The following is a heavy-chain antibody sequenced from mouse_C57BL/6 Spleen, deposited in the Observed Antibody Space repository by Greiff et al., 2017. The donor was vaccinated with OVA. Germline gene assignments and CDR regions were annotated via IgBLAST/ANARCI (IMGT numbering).Heavy chain of an antibody. J-gene: IGHJ2*01. V-gene: IGHV1-15*01. D-gene: IGHD1-1*01. Sequence: QVHVKQSGAELVRPGASVTLSCKASGYTFTDYEMHWVKQTPVHGLEWIGAIDPETGGTAYNQKFKGKAILTADKSSSTAYMELRSLTSEDSAVYYCTRWGSNYFDYWGQGTTLTVSS. CDR3: TRWGSNYFDY. CDR1: GYTFTDYE. CDR2: IDPETGGT.